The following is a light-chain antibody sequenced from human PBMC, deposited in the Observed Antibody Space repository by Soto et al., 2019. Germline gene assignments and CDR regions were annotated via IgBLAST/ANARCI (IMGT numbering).Light chain of an antibody. CDR1: SSDVGGYNY. J-gene: IGLJ1*01. Sequence: QSVLTQPPSASGSPEQSVTISCTGTSSDVGGYNYVSWYQHHPGKAPKLMIYDVSKRPSGVPDRFSGSKSGNTASLTVSGLQAEDEADYYCSSYAGSNNYVFGTGTKLTVL. CDR2: DVS. CDR3: SSYAGSNNYV. V-gene: IGLV2-8*01.